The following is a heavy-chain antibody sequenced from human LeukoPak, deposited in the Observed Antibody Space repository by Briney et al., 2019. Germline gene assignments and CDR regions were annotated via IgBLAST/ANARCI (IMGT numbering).Heavy chain of an antibody. Sequence: ASVKVSCKASGGTFSSYAISWVRQATGQGLEWMGWMNPNSGNTGYAQKFQGRVTMTRNTSISTAYMELSSLRSEDTAVYYCARESYYYYYGMDVWGQGTTVTVSS. CDR1: GGTFSSYA. J-gene: IGHJ6*02. V-gene: IGHV1-8*01. CDR3: ARESYYYYYGMDV. CDR2: MNPNSGNT.